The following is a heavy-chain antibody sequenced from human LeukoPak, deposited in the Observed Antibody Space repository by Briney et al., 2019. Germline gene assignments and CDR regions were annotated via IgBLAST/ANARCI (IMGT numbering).Heavy chain of an antibody. V-gene: IGHV1-8*03. D-gene: IGHD2-15*01. J-gene: IGHJ6*03. CDR1: GYTFTSYD. CDR3: ARGYVVVVAAPYYYYYMDV. CDR2: MNPNSGNT. Sequence: ASVKVSCKASGYTFTSYDINWVRQATGQGLEWMGWMNPNSGNTGYAQKFQGRVTITRNTSISTAYMELSSLRSEDTAVYYCARGYVVVVAAPYYYYYMDVWGKGTTVTVSS.